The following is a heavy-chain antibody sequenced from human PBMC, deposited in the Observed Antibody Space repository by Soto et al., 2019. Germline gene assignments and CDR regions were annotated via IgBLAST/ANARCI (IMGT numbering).Heavy chain of an antibody. CDR1: GYTFTSYG. CDR2: ISAYNGNT. CDR3: ARTGLVIVGATTGFDY. V-gene: IGHV1-18*04. D-gene: IGHD1-26*01. Sequence: ASVKVSCKASGYTFTSYGISWVRQAPGQGLEWMGWISAYNGNTNYAQKLQGRVTMTTDTSTSTAYMELRSLRSDDTAVYYCARTGLVIVGATTGFDYWGQGTLVTVSS. J-gene: IGHJ4*02.